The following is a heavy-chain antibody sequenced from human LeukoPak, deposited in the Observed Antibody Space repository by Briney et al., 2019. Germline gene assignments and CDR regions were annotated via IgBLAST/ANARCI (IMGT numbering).Heavy chain of an antibody. D-gene: IGHD3-10*01. V-gene: IGHV4-4*07. CDR3: ARDKKEYYGSGTYFYFDY. CDR1: GGSISSYY. Sequence: SETLSLTCTVSGGSISSYYWSWIRQPAGKGLEWIGRIYTSGSTNYNPSLKSRVTMSVDTSKNQFSLKLSSVTAADTAVYYCARDKKEYYGSGTYFYFDYWGQGTLVTVSS. J-gene: IGHJ4*02. CDR2: IYTSGST.